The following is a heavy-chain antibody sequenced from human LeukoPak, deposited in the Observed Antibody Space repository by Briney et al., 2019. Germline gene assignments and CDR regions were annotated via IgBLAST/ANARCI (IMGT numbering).Heavy chain of an antibody. V-gene: IGHV3-30*02. CDR1: GFTFNSPD. CDR2: IKSDGSRE. J-gene: IGHJ4*02. CDR3: GNFDH. Sequence: GGSLRLSCAVSGFTFNSPDIHWVRQAPGKGLEWVATIKSDGSREYFADSVKGRFTISRDNYRNIVDPQMNSVRAEDTAVYYCGNFDHWGQGTLVAVSS.